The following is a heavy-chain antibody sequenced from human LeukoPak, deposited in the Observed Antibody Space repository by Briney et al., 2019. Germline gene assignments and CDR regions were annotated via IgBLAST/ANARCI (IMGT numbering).Heavy chain of an antibody. Sequence: GGSLRLSCAASGFTFSSYSMNWVRQAPGKGLEWVSSISSSSSYIYYADSVKGRFTISRDNAKNSLYLQMNSLRAEDTAVYYCARDPPAATTQRGGQNDYWGQGTLVTVSS. CDR3: ARDPPAATTQRGGQNDY. CDR2: ISSSSSYI. D-gene: IGHD6-25*01. CDR1: GFTFSSYS. J-gene: IGHJ4*02. V-gene: IGHV3-21*01.